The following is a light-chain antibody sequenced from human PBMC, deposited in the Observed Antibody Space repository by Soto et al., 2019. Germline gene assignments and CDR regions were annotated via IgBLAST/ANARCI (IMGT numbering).Light chain of an antibody. V-gene: IGLV2-14*01. Sequence: QSALTQPASVSGSPGQSITISCTGTSSDVGGYNYVSWYQHHPGKAPKLMIYEVSNRPSGISNRFSGSKSGNTASLTISGLQAEDEADYSCSSYTSSNTVVFGGGTKL. CDR3: SSYTSSNTVV. J-gene: IGLJ2*01. CDR1: SSDVGGYNY. CDR2: EVS.